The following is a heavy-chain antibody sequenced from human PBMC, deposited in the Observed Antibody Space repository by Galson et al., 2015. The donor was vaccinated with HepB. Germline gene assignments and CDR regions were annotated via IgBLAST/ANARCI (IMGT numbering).Heavy chain of an antibody. CDR3: AKTGGVVPAAPNDY. CDR2: ISGSGGST. Sequence: SLRLSCAASGFTLTGYVMSWVRQAPGKGLEWVSAISGSGGSTYYADSVKGRFTISRDNSKNTLYLQMNSLRAEDTAVYYCAKTGGVVPAAPNDYWGQGTLFTVSS. CDR1: GFTLTGYV. D-gene: IGHD2-2*01. V-gene: IGHV3-23*01. J-gene: IGHJ4*02.